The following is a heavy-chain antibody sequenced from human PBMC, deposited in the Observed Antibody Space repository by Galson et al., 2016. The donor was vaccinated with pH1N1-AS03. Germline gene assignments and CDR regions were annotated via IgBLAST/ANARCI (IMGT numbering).Heavy chain of an antibody. D-gene: IGHD1-14*01. J-gene: IGHJ2*01. CDR2: VSFSGTT. V-gene: IGHV4-39*01. CDR1: GGSISSSTYS. CDR3: ARQAEGRMLTLRHRYFDF. Sequence: CTVSGGSISSSTYSWGWIRQPPGKGLEWLGSVSFSGTTYYNPSLKSRVSTSMDTSENQISLTLSSVTATDTAVYYCARQAEGRMLTLRHRYFDFWGRGIRVTVSS.